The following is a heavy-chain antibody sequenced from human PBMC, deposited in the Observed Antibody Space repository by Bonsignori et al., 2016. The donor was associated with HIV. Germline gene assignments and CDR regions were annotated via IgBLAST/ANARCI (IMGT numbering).Heavy chain of an antibody. V-gene: IGHV4-38-2*01. CDR1: GYSIISDYY. CDR3: ARVTLGKFYRPGAFDI. J-gene: IGHJ3*02. CDR2: IYHSGST. Sequence: SETLSLTCAVSGYSIISDYYWGWIRQPPGKGLEWIGTIYHSGSTYYNPSLKSRVTMSVDTSKSHFSLNLSSVTAADTAVYYCARVTLGKFYRPGAFDIWGPGTMVTVSS. D-gene: IGHD3-16*01.